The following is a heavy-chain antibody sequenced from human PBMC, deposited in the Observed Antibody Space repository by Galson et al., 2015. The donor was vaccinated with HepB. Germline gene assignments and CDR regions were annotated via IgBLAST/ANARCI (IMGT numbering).Heavy chain of an antibody. Sequence: KPGESLRISCNVSGYSFTSYAISWVRQAPGQGFEWMGGIIPNLRIANYAWKFQGRVTMTADESTTTAYMELSSLRSEDTAGYYCARVSRRGDYRDNGWLAIDAFDIWGQGTKVTVSS. CDR1: GYSFTSYA. J-gene: IGHJ3*02. CDR2: IIPNLRIA. CDR3: ARVSRRGDYRDNGWLAIDAFDI. D-gene: IGHD4-17*01. V-gene: IGHV1-69*10.